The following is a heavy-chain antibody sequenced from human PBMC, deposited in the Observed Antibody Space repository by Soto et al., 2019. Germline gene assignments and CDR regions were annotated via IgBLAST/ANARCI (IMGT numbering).Heavy chain of an antibody. CDR3: AKDDLYGSGSYWDYYGMDV. CDR1: GFTFSSYA. CDR2: ISGSGGST. Sequence: GGSLRLSCAASGFTFSSYAMSWVRQAPGKGLEWVSAISGSGGSTYYADSVKGRFTISRDNSKNTLYLQMNSLRAEDTAVYYCAKDDLYGSGSYWDYYGMDVWGQGTTVTVSS. D-gene: IGHD3-10*01. J-gene: IGHJ6*02. V-gene: IGHV3-23*01.